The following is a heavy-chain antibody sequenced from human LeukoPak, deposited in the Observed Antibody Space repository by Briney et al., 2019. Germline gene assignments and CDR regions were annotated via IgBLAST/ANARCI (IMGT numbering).Heavy chain of an antibody. Sequence: GGSLRLSCAASGFIFSSYNMSWVRQAPGKGLEWVGRIKSKTDGGTTDYTAPVKGRFSISRDDSQNMLYLQMNSLQTEDTAMYYCSTGGASWWGQGTLVTVSS. D-gene: IGHD3-16*01. CDR2: IKSKTDGGTT. CDR1: GFIFSSYN. V-gene: IGHV3-15*01. J-gene: IGHJ4*02. CDR3: STGGASW.